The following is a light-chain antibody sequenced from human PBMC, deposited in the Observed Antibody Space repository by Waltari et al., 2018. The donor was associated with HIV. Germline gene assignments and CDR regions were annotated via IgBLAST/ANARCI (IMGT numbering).Light chain of an antibody. CDR1: SGSVSTSYY. CDR3: VLYMGSGSCM. CDR2: STN. Sequence: QTVVTQEPSFSVSPGGTVTLTCGLSSGSVSTSYYPSRYQQTPGQAPLTLLSSTNTRSSGVPDRFSGSILGNKAALTSTGAQADDESDYYCVLYMGSGSCMFGGGTKLTVL. V-gene: IGLV8-61*01. J-gene: IGLJ3*02.